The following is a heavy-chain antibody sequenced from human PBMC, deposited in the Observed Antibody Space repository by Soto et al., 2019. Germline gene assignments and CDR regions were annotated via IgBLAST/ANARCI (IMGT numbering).Heavy chain of an antibody. CDR1: GFTFSSYD. V-gene: IGHV3-13*01. J-gene: IGHJ6*02. D-gene: IGHD3-10*01. Sequence: PGGSLRLSCAASGFTFSSYDMHWVRQATGKGLEWVSAIGTAGDTYYPGSVKGRFTISRENAKNSLYLQMNSLRAGDTAVYYCARGRRDYGSGSYGYYGMDVWGQGTTVTVSS. CDR2: IGTAGDT. CDR3: ARGRRDYGSGSYGYYGMDV.